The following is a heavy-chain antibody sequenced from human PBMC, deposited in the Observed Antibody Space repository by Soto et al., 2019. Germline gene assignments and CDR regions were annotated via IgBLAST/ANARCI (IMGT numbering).Heavy chain of an antibody. CDR3: GRERKSSGWYSPGSWFDA. CDR2: INSSGGST. J-gene: IGHJ5*02. CDR1: GYTFTSYY. Sequence: ASVKFSCKASGYTFTSYYMHWVRQAPGQGLEWMGIINSSGGSTSYAQKFQGRVTMTSDTSTSTVYMELSSLRSEDTAVYYCGRERKSSGWYSPGSWFDAWGQGTLVTVSS. D-gene: IGHD6-19*01. V-gene: IGHV1-46*01.